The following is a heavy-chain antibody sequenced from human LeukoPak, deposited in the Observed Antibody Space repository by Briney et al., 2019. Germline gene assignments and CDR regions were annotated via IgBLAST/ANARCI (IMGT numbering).Heavy chain of an antibody. J-gene: IGHJ4*02. V-gene: IGHV4-39*01. CDR2: IYYSGNT. CDR3: ARGRGYSYGSAFDY. CDR1: GGSISSSSYY. D-gene: IGHD5-18*01. Sequence: SETLSLTCTVSGGSISSSSYYWGWIRQPPGKGLEWIGSIYYSGNTYYNPSLKSRVTISIDTSKNQFSLKLSSVTAADTAVYYCARGRGYSYGSAFDYWGQGTLVTVSS.